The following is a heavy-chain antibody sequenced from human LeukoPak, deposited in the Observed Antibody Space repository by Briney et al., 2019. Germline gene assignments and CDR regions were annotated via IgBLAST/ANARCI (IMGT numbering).Heavy chain of an antibody. Sequence: PGGSLRLSCAASGFTFSSYAMGWVRQAPGKGLEWVSAISGSGGRTYYADSVKGRFTISRDNSRNTLYLQMNSLRDEDTAVYYCARCAYGEDYFDYWGQGTLVTVSS. V-gene: IGHV3-23*01. CDR1: GFTFSSYA. CDR3: ARCAYGEDYFDY. J-gene: IGHJ4*02. D-gene: IGHD4-17*01. CDR2: ISGSGGRT.